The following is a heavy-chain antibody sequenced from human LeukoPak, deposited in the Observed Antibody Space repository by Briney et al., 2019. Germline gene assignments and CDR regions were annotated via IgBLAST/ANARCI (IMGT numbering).Heavy chain of an antibody. D-gene: IGHD3-10*01. J-gene: IGHJ6*03. Sequence: SETLSLTCTVSGGSISSGSYYWSWIRQPAGKGLEWIGRIYTSGSTNYNPSLKSRVTILVDTSKNQFSLKLSSVTAADTAVYYCARSNRTPWFGELLPYMDVWGKGTTVTVSS. V-gene: IGHV4-61*02. CDR2: IYTSGST. CDR1: GGSISSGSYY. CDR3: ARSNRTPWFGELLPYMDV.